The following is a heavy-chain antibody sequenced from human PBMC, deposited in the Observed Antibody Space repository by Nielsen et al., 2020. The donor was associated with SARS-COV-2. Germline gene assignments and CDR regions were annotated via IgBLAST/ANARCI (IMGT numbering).Heavy chain of an antibody. D-gene: IGHD6-13*01. V-gene: IGHV3-21*01. CDR3: ARDRNIAARDFDY. CDR1: GFTFSSYS. CDR2: ISSSSSYI. J-gene: IGHJ4*02. Sequence: GGSLRLSCAASGFTFSSYSMNWVRQAPGKGLEWVSSISSSSSYIYYADSVKGRFTISRDNAKNSLYLQMNSLRAEDTAVYYCARDRNIAARDFDYWGQGTLVTVSS.